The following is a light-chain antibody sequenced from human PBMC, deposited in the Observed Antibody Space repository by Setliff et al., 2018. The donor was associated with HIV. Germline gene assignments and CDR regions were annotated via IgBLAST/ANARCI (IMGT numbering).Light chain of an antibody. Sequence: QSVLTQPASVSGSPGQSITISCTGTSNDIGLYNFVSWYQQHPGKVPQLIIFDVTIRPSGVSIRFSGSKSGNTASLTISGLQAEDEADYYCSSFTGTRKFVFGTGTNVTV. CDR1: SNDIGLYNF. CDR3: SSFTGTRKFV. V-gene: IGLV2-14*03. CDR2: DVT. J-gene: IGLJ1*01.